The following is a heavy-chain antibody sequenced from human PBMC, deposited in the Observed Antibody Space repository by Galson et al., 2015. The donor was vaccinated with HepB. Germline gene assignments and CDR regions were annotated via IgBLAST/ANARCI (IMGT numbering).Heavy chain of an antibody. V-gene: IGHV1-69*13. J-gene: IGHJ3*02. Sequence: SVKVSCKASGGTFSSYALSWVRQAPGQGLEWMGGIIPIFGTANYAQKFQGRVTITADESTSTAYMELSSLRSEDTAVYYCARKLVELPNHDAFDIWGQGTMVTVSS. CDR3: ARKLVELPNHDAFDI. CDR2: IIPIFGTA. CDR1: GGTFSSYA. D-gene: IGHD1-26*01.